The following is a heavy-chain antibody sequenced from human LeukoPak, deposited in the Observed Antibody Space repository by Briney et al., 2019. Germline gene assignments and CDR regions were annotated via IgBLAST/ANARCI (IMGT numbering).Heavy chain of an antibody. CDR2: IYSSGGT. Sequence: PSETLSLTCTVSGGSINGYYWSWIRQPPGKGLEFIGYIYSSGGTKYSPSLMGRVTISIDRSKQQFSLRVSSVTAADTAVYYCARSNYGYQKPFDHWGQGTSVTVSS. D-gene: IGHD5-24*01. CDR1: GGSINGYY. CDR3: ARSNYGYQKPFDH. J-gene: IGHJ5*02. V-gene: IGHV4-59*01.